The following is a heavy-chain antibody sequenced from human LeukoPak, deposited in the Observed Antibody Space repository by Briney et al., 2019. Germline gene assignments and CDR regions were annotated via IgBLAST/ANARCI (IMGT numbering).Heavy chain of an antibody. Sequence: GGSLRLSCAASKFIFSDYYMSWIRQAPGKGLEWVSYISGSGDTIYYADSVKGRFTITRDNAKNSLYLQMNSLRAEDTAVYFCARGCTSYDNVWGRYQDKWGQGTMVTVSS. CDR3: ARGCTSYDNVWGRYQDK. V-gene: IGHV3-11*01. D-gene: IGHD3-16*01. J-gene: IGHJ3*01. CDR2: ISGSGDTI. CDR1: KFIFSDYY.